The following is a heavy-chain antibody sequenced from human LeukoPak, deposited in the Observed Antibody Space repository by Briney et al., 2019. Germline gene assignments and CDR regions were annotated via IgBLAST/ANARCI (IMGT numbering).Heavy chain of an antibody. V-gene: IGHV3-30*02. CDR1: GFTFSSYG. CDR2: IRYDGSNK. D-gene: IGHD3-3*01. CDR3: AKDRITVFGVVPDV. J-gene: IGHJ6*04. Sequence: GGSLRLSCAASGFTFSSYGMHWVRQAPGKGLEWVAFIRYDGSNKYYADSVKGRFTISRDNSKNTLYLQMNSLRAEDTAVYYCAKDRITVFGVVPDVWGKGTTVTVSS.